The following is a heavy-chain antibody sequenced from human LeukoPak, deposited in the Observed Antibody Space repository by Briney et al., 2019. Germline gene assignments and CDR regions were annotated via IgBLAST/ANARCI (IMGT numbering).Heavy chain of an antibody. J-gene: IGHJ4*02. CDR2: ISSSSSTI. D-gene: IGHD3-16*01. CDR3: AKVRGDLGGYFDY. CDR1: GFTFSSYS. Sequence: GGSLRLSCAASGFTFSSYSMNWVRQAPGKGLEWVSYISSSSSTIYYADSVKGRFTISRDNSKNTLYLQMNSLRAEDTAVYYCAKVRGDLGGYFDYWGQGTLVTVSS. V-gene: IGHV3-48*01.